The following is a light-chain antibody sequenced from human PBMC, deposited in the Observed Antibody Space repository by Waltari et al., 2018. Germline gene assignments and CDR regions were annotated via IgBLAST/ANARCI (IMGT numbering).Light chain of an antibody. Sequence: EIVLTQSPGTLSLSPGERATLSCRASQSVSSTYLAWHQQKPGQAPRLLIYGASSRATGIPDRFSGSGSGTDFTLTISRLGPEDFAVYYCQQYGSSPPMYTFGQGTNLEIK. CDR3: QQYGSSPPMYT. CDR1: QSVSSTY. CDR2: GAS. V-gene: IGKV3-20*01. J-gene: IGKJ2*01.